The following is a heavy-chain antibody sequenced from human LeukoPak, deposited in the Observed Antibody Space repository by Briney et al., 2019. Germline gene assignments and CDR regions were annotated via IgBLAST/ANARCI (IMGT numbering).Heavy chain of an antibody. CDR1: GGTFSSYA. CDR2: IIPILGIA. J-gene: IGHJ6*02. D-gene: IGHD1-26*01. V-gene: IGHV1-69*04. Sequence: SVKVSCKASGGTFSSYAISWVRQAPGQGLEWMGRIIPILGIANYAQKFQGRVTITADKSTSTAYMELSSLRSEDTAVYYCAKDSGSFGYYYYGMDVWGQGTTVTVSS. CDR3: AKDSGSFGYYYYGMDV.